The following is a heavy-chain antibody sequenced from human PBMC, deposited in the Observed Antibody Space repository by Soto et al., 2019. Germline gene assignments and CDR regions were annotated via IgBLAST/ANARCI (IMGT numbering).Heavy chain of an antibody. J-gene: IGHJ4*02. V-gene: IGHV3-33*01. CDR1: GFTFSTSG. CDR2: IWLDGSQT. Sequence: QVHLVESGGGVVQPGRSLRLSCAASGFTFSTSGMHWVRQAPGKGLGWVAVIWLDGSQTYYADSVKGRFTISRDNSKNTLYLQMNSLRADDTAVYYCASLRPSEETGGYWGQGTLVTVST. D-gene: IGHD2-15*01. CDR3: ASLRPSEETGGY.